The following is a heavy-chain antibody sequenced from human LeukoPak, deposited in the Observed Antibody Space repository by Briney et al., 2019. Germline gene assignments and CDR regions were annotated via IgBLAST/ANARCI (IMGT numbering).Heavy chain of an antibody. J-gene: IGHJ4*02. V-gene: IGHV1-46*01. CDR3: ARTDIVVVVAATPSGYYFDY. D-gene: IGHD2-15*01. CDR1: GYTFTSYY. Sequence: ASVKVSCKASGYTFTSYYMHWVRQAPGQGLEWMGIINPSGGSTSYAQKFQGRVTMTRDTSTSTVYMELSSLRSEDTAVYYCARTDIVVVVAATPSGYYFDYWGQGTLVTVSS. CDR2: INPSGGST.